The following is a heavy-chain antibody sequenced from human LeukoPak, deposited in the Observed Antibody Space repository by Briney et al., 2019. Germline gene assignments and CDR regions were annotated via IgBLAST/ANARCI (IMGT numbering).Heavy chain of an antibody. CDR3: AKGGAVVLTGFDS. CDR2: ITSSGADS. CDR1: GFTFNNYA. J-gene: IGHJ4*02. D-gene: IGHD3-22*01. Sequence: PGGSLRLSCAASGFTFNNYAMNWVRQAPGKGLEWVAVITSSGADSYYSDSVRGRFTISRDNSKNTLYLQMNSLRAEDTAAYYCAKGGAVVLTGFDSWGQGTLVSVSS. V-gene: IGHV3-23*01.